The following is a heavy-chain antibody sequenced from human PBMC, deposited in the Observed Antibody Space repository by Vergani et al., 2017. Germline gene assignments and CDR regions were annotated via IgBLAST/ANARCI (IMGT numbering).Heavy chain of an antibody. D-gene: IGHD1-26*01. CDR1: GGSISSYY. Sequence: QVQLQESGPGLVKPSETLSLTCTVSGGSISSYYWSWIRQPPGKGLEWIGYIYYSGSTNYKPSLKSRVTISVDTSKNQFSLKLSSVTAADTAVYYCARSGGGSYLSLPYYFDYWGQGTLVTVSS. CDR3: ARSGGGSYLSLPYYFDY. V-gene: IGHV4-59*01. CDR2: IYYSGST. J-gene: IGHJ4*02.